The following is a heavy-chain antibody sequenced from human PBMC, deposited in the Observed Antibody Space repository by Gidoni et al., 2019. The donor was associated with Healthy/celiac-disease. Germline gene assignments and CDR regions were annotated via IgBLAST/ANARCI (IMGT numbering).Heavy chain of an antibody. CDR2: IIPIFGTA. J-gene: IGHJ4*02. V-gene: IGHV1-69*06. Sequence: QVPLVQSGSEVKKPGSSVKVSCKASGGTFSSYAISWVPQAPGHGLEWMGGIIPIFGTANYTQKFQGRVTITADKSTSTAYMELSSLRSEDTAVYYCARDPADCGGECNYFDYWGQGTLVTVSS. CDR3: ARDPADCGGECNYFDY. CDR1: GGTFSSYA. D-gene: IGHD2-21*01.